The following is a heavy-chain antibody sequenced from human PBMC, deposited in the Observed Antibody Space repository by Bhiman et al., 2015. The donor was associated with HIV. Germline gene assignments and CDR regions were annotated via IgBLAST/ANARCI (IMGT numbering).Heavy chain of an antibody. CDR3: GPGGDFWSGYYTGGAMDV. D-gene: IGHD3-3*01. V-gene: IGHV3-11*04. J-gene: IGHJ6*03. Sequence: QVQLVESGGGLVKPGGSLRLSCAASGFTFSDHHMSWIRQAPGKGLEWVSYISSRGRNIYYADSVKGRFTISRDNAKNSLYLQMNSLRAEDTAVYCAGPGGDFWSGYYTGGAMDVWGKGTTVTVSS. CDR1: GFTFSDHH. CDR2: ISSRGRNI.